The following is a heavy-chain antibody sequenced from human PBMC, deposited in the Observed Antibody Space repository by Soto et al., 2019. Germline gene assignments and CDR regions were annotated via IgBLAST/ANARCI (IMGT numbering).Heavy chain of an antibody. V-gene: IGHV4-59*13. D-gene: IGHD6-13*01. J-gene: IGHJ5*02. CDR2: IYYSGST. CDR1: GGSISNYY. Sequence: QVQLQESGPGLVKPSETLSLTCTVSGGSISNYYWSWIRQPPGKGLEWIGYIYYSGSTNYNPSLDSPVTVSVATSKNQLSLKPTSVTAADTAVYSCARVRVRGIAAAGARGWFDRWGQGTLVTVSS. CDR3: ARVRVRGIAAAGARGWFDR.